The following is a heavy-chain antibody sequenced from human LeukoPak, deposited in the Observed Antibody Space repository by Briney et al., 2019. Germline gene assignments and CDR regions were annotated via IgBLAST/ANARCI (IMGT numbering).Heavy chain of an antibody. V-gene: IGHV4-34*01. CDR2: INHSGST. J-gene: IGHJ3*02. D-gene: IGHD6-13*01. Sequence: SETLSLTCAVYGGSFSGYYWSWIRQPPGKGLEWIGEINHSGSTNYNPSLKSRVTISVDTSKNQFSLKLSSVTAADTAVYYCARVSSSSWDDAFDIWGQGTMVTVSS. CDR3: ARVSSSSWDDAFDI. CDR1: GGSFSGYY.